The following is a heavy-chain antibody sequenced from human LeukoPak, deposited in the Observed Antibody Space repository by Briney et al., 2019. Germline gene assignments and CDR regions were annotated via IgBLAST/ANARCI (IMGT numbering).Heavy chain of an antibody. CDR1: GFTSSSYS. D-gene: IGHD3/OR15-3a*01. CDR2: ISSSSSYI. Sequence: GGSLRLSCAASGFTSSSYSMNWVRQAPGKGLEWVSSISSSSSYIYYADSVKGRFTISRDNAKNSLYLQMNSLRAEDTAVYYCARVSWTHAFDIWGQGTMVTVSS. J-gene: IGHJ3*02. CDR3: ARVSWTHAFDI. V-gene: IGHV3-21*01.